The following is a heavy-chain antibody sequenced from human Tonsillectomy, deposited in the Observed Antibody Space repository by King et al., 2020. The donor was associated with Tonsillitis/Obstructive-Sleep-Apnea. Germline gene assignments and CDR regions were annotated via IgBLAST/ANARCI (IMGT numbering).Heavy chain of an antibody. J-gene: IGHJ6*03. V-gene: IGHV4-34*01. CDR1: DGSFTDYY. CDR2: INHRRST. CDR3: AGTRACGGDHCHGYNNMDV. D-gene: IGHD2-21*01. Sequence: VQLQQWGAGLLKASETLSLTCAVYDGSFTDYYWNWIRQPPGKGLEWIGEINHRRSTNHNPSLKSRVTISMDTSKNQFSLNLTSVTAADTAVYFCAGTRACGGDHCHGYNNMDVWGTGTTVSASS.